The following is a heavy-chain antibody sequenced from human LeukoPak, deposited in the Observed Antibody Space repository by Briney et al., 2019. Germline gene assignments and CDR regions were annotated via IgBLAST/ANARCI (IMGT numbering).Heavy chain of an antibody. V-gene: IGHV5-51*01. CDR3: ARRTSHYYDSSGYSDWFDP. CDR1: GYSFTSYW. Sequence: GESLKISCKGSGYSFTSYWIGWVRQMPGKGLEWMGIIYPGDSDTRYSPSFQGQVTISADKPISTAYLQWSSLKASDTAMYYCARRTSHYYDSSGYSDWFDPWGQGTLVTVSS. CDR2: IYPGDSDT. D-gene: IGHD3-22*01. J-gene: IGHJ5*02.